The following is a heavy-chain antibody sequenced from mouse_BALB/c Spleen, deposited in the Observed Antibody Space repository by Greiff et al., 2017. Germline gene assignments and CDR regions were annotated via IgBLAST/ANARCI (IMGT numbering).Heavy chain of an antibody. CDR1: GYSITSDYA. D-gene: IGHD4-1*01. CDR3: ARELTGTGYFDY. V-gene: IGHV3-2*02. CDR2: ISYSGST. Sequence: EVKLVESGPGLVKPSQSLSLTCTVTGYSITSDYAWNWIRQFPGNTLEWMGYISYSGSTSYNPSLKSRISITRDTSKNQFFLQLNSVTTEDTATYYCARELTGTGYFDYWGQGTTLTVSS. J-gene: IGHJ2*01.